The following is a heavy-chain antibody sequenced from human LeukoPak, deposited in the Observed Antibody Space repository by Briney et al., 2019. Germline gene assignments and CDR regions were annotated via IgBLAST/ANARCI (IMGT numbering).Heavy chain of an antibody. CDR3: ARASLAYCSGGSCYAIDH. CDR1: GGSISSGGYY. CDR2: RHYSGTT. J-gene: IGHJ4*02. Sequence: SQTLSLTCTVSGGSISSGGYYWSWIRQHPGKGLEWIGYRHYSGTTYYNASLKSRLTISVDTSKNQFSLELSSVTAADTAVYYCARASLAYCSGGSCYAIDHWGQGTLVTVSS. D-gene: IGHD2-15*01. V-gene: IGHV4-31*03.